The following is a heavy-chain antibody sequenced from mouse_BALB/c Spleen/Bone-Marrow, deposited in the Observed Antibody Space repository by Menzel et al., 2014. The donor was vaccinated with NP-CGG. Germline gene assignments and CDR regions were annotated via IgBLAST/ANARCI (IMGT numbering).Heavy chain of an antibody. CDR1: GYTFTTYT. CDR3: AIRYYAMDY. D-gene: IGHD1-1*01. V-gene: IGHV1-4*01. CDR2: IIPSPGYT. J-gene: IGHJ4*01. Sequence: VKVVESGAELARPGASVKMSCKASGYTFTTYTIHWMKQRPGQGLEWIGYIIPSPGYTNYNQKFKDKATLTADKSSSTAYMQLSSLTPEDSAVYYCAIRYYAMDYWGQGISVTVSS.